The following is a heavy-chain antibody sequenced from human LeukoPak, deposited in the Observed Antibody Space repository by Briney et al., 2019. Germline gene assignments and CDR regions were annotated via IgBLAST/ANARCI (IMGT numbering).Heavy chain of an antibody. J-gene: IGHJ4*02. CDR1: GGSISSGGYS. CDR2: IYHSGST. Sequence: PSETLSLTCAVSGGSISSGGYSWSWIRQPPGKGLEWIGYIYHSGSTYYNPSLKSRVTISVDRSKNQFSLKLSSVTAADTAVYYCARGVDGDPLDYWGQGTLVTVSS. V-gene: IGHV4-30-2*01. D-gene: IGHD4-17*01. CDR3: ARGVDGDPLDY.